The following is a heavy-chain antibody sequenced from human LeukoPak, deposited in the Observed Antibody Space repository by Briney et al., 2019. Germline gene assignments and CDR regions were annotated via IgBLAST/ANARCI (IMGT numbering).Heavy chain of an antibody. CDR1: GFTFSNLA. CDR2: ISDSGGTT. V-gene: IGHV3-23*01. CDR3: AKDARRSSGWYFFDH. D-gene: IGHD6-19*01. J-gene: IGHJ4*02. Sequence: GGSLRLSCVASGFTFSNLAMGWVRQAPGKGLDWVSVISDSGGTTYYADSVKGRFTISRDNSRDTLYLQMNSLRVEDTAVYYCAKDARRSSGWYFFDHWGQATLATVSS.